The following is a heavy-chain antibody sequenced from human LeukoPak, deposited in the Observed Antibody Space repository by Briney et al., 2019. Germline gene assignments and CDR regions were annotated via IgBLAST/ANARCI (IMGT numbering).Heavy chain of an antibody. V-gene: IGHV1-2*02. CDR1: GYTFTSYG. D-gene: IGHD3-9*01. Sequence: ASVKVSCKASGYTFTSYGISWVRQAPGQGLEWMGWINPNSGGTNYAQKFQGRVTMTRDTSISTAYMELSRLRSDDTAVYYCARRRTYYDILTGYGFDYWGQGTLVTVSS. CDR2: INPNSGGT. J-gene: IGHJ4*02. CDR3: ARRRTYYDILTGYGFDY.